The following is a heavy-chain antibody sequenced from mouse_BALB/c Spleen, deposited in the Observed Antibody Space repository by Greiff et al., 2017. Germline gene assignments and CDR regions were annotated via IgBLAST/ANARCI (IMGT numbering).Heavy chain of an antibody. D-gene: IGHD2-4*01. V-gene: IGHV1S137*01. J-gene: IGHJ3*01. CDR2: ISTYYGDA. CDR3: SRWGSTMITTLFAY. Sequence: VQLQQSGAELVRPGVSVKISCKGSGYTFTDYAMHWVKQSHAKSLEWIGVISTYYGDASYNQKFKGMATMTVDKSSSTAYMELARLTSEDSAIYYSSRWGSTMITTLFAYWGQGTLVTVSA. CDR1: GYTFTDYA.